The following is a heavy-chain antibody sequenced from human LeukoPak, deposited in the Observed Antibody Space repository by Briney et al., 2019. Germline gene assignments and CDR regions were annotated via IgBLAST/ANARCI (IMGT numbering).Heavy chain of an antibody. J-gene: IGHJ4*02. V-gene: IGHV4-39*07. Sequence: SETLSLTCTVSGGSISSSSYYWGWIRQPPGKGLEWIGSIYYSGSTYYNPSLKSRVTISVDTSKNQFSLKLSSVTAADTAVYYCARAPRDCSGGSCYPYYFDYWGQGTLVTVSS. CDR1: GGSISSSSYY. CDR3: ARAPRDCSGGSCYPYYFDY. CDR2: IYYSGST. D-gene: IGHD2-15*01.